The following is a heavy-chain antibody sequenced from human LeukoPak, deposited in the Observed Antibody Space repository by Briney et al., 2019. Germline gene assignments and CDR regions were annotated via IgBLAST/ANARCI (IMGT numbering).Heavy chain of an antibody. Sequence: ASVKVSCKASGYTFTSYAMHWVRQAPGQRLEWMGWINAGNGNTKYSQEFQGRVTITRDTSASTAYMELSSLRSEDMAVYYRARGTSWELNYFDYWGQGTLVTVSS. V-gene: IGHV1-3*03. J-gene: IGHJ4*02. CDR2: INAGNGNT. CDR3: ARGTSWELNYFDY. CDR1: GYTFTSYA. D-gene: IGHD1-26*01.